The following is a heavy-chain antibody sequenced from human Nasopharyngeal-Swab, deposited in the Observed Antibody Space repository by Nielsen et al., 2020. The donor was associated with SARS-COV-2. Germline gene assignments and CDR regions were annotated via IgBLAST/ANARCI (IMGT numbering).Heavy chain of an antibody. D-gene: IGHD3-3*01. CDR1: GGSISSGGYY. Sequence: SETLSLTCTLSGGSISSGGYYWSWILQHPGKGLEWIGYIYYSGSTHYNPSLKSRVTIAVDTSKNQFSLKLSSVTAADTAVYYCARARSSITIFGVVNPVDAFDIWGQGTMVTVSS. CDR2: IYYSGST. J-gene: IGHJ3*02. CDR3: ARARSSITIFGVVNPVDAFDI. V-gene: IGHV4-31*03.